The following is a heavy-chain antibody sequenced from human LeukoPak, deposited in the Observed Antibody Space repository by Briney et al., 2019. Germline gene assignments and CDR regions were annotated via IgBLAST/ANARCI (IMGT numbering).Heavy chain of an antibody. CDR1: GYTFTGYY. CDR3: ARDLSHYDFWSGYPNPYFGY. J-gene: IGHJ4*02. Sequence: ASVKVSCKASGYTFTGYYMHWVRQAPGQGLEWMGWINPNSGGTNYAQKFQGRVTMTRDTSISTAYMELSRLRSDDTAVYYCARDLSHYDFWSGYPNPYFGYWGQGTLVTVSS. V-gene: IGHV1-2*02. D-gene: IGHD3-3*01. CDR2: INPNSGGT.